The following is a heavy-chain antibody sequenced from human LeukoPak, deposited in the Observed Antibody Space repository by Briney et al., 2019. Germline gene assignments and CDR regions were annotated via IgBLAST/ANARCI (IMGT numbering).Heavy chain of an antibody. CDR2: ISAYNGNT. J-gene: IGHJ5*02. Sequence: GASVKVSCKASGYTFTGYTISWVRQAPGQGLEWMGWISAYNGNTKYAQKFQGRVTMTTDTSTSTAYMELRSLRPDDTAVYYCARRRDSTNNWFDPWGQGTLVTVSS. CDR1: GYTFTGYT. CDR3: ARRRDSTNNWFDP. D-gene: IGHD1-1*01. V-gene: IGHV1-18*01.